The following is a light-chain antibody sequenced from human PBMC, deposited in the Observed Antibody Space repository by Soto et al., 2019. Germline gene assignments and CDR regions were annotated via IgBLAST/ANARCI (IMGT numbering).Light chain of an antibody. J-gene: IGKJ1*01. V-gene: IGKV4-1*01. CDR1: QSVLYSSNNKNY. CDR2: WAS. CDR3: QQYYGTPLT. Sequence: DIVMTQSPASLAVSLGERATINCKSSQSVLYSSNNKNYLAWYQQKPGQPPKLLIYWASTRESGVPDRFSGSGSGTDFTLTISSLEAEDVAVYYCQQYYGTPLTFGQGTKVEIK.